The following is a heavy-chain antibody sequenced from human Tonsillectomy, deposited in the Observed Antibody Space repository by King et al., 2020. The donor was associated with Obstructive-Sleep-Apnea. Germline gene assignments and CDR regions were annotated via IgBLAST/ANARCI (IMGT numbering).Heavy chain of an antibody. V-gene: IGHV3-21*06. CDR2: ISSSSNYK. D-gene: IGHD5-24*01. Sequence: VQLVESGGGLVKPGGSLRLSCAASRFTFSSYSMIWVRQAPGKGLECVSSISSSSNYKYYSDSVKGRFTISRDHGKNSLYLQMKSLRAEDTGIYYCARDTAHNFESWEYSDYGMDVGGQGTTVTV. J-gene: IGHJ6*02. CDR3: ARDTAHNFESWEYSDYGMDV. CDR1: RFTFSSYS.